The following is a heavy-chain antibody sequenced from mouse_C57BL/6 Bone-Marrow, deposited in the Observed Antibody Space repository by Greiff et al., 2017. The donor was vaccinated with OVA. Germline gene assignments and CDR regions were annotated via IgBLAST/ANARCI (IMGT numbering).Heavy chain of an antibody. V-gene: IGHV1-69*01. D-gene: IGHD4-1*01. CDR1: GYTFPSYW. CDR3: ARELAWFAY. J-gene: IGHJ3*01. CDR2: IAPSDRYT. Sequence: VQLQQPGAELVMPGASVKLSCKASGYTFPSYWMHWVKQRPGQGLEWIGAIAPSDRYTKNNQKFKGKYTLTVDKSSSTAYMQLSSLTSDDSAVYYWARELAWFAYWGQGTLVTVAA.